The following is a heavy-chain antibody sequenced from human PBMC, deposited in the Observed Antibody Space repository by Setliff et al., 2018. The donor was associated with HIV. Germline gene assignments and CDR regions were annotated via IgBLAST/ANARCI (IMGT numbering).Heavy chain of an antibody. Sequence: GGSLRLSCAASGVIFNNLWMHWVRQAPGKGLEWVSSISDRSSNVHYADSVKGRFTISRDNARNSLYLQMNNLRAEDTAVYWCARDREVRWQRLDYYYYGLDVWGQGTTVTVSS. CDR1: GVIFNNLW. D-gene: IGHD6-25*01. J-gene: IGHJ6*02. V-gene: IGHV3-21*01. CDR3: ARDREVRWQRLDYYYYGLDV. CDR2: ISDRSSNV.